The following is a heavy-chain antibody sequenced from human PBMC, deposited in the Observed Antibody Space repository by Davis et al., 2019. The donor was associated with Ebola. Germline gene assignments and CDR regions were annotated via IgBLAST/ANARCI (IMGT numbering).Heavy chain of an antibody. CDR2: INPNSGGT. J-gene: IGHJ6*02. CDR3: ARDQRGYCSSTSCYGEDYFYGMDV. Sequence: ASVKVSCKASGYTFTGYYMHWLRQAPGQGLEWMGWINPNSGGTNYAQKFQGWVTMTRDTSISTAYMELSRLRSDDTAVYYCARDQRGYCSSTSCYGEDYFYGMDVWGQGTTVTVSS. V-gene: IGHV1-2*04. D-gene: IGHD2-2*01. CDR1: GYTFTGYY.